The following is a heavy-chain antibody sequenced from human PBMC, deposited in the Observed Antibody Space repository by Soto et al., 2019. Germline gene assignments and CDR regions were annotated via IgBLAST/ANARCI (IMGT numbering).Heavy chain of an antibody. J-gene: IGHJ5*01. CDR2: IYHSGAT. CDR1: VVSISNNNW. V-gene: IGHV4-4*02. CDR3: AGRLIEDQEWFDS. Sequence: TSETLSLTCVVSVVSISNNNWWTWVRQPPGKGLEWIAEIYHSGATNYNPSLRSRVTLSVDKSNNQVSLRLNSVTAADTAVYYCAGRLIEDQEWFDSWGPGTLVTVSS. D-gene: IGHD3-16*01.